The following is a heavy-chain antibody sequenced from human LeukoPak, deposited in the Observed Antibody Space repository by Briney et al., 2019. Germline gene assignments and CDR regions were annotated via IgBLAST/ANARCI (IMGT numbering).Heavy chain of an antibody. CDR1: GYTFSNYA. J-gene: IGHJ4*02. CDR3: ARSLGKWSLDH. Sequence: GGSLRLSCAASGYTFSNYAMGWVRQAPGKGLEWVSAISGSGASTYYADSVKGRFTISRDNSKNTLYLQMNSLRSEDTAVYYCARSLGKWSLDHWGQGTLVTVSS. D-gene: IGHD2-15*01. V-gene: IGHV3-23*01. CDR2: ISGSGAST.